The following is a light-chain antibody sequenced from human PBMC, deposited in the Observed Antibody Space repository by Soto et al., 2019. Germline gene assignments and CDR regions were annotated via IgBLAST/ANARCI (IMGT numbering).Light chain of an antibody. CDR1: SSDVGGYNY. V-gene: IGLV2-14*03. CDR2: DVT. CDR3: PSYTSTRTRKV. J-gene: IGLJ3*02. Sequence: QSALTQPASVSGSPGQSITISCTGTSSDVGGYNYVSWYQQHPGKAPKLMIYDVTNRPSGVPNRFSGSKSGNTASLTISGLQAEDEADYYCPSYTSTRTRKVFGGGTKLTVL.